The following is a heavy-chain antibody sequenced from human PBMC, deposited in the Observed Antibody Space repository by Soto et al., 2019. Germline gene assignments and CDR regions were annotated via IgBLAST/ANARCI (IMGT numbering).Heavy chain of an antibody. J-gene: IGHJ6*01. CDR3: GRQPGHCGSTTCFGYYSVDV. D-gene: IGHD2-2*01. V-gene: IGHV4-39*01. Sequence: QLQLQESGPRLVKPSETLSLTCSVSGGSISSSSYSWGWIRQPPGKGLEWIGTIYYSGSTHYNPSLEGRVAISADTPNNQLSLRLSSVTGADTAVYYCGRQPGHCGSTTCFGYYSVDVW. CDR2: IYYSGST. CDR1: GGSISSSSYS.